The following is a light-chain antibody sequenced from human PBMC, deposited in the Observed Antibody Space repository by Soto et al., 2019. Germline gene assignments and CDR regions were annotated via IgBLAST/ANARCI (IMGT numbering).Light chain of an antibody. J-gene: IGKJ1*01. CDR3: LQDYGDSWT. Sequence: TQMTQPPWSLSASLGDKIIITCRPSRDVGGDVSWYQQKPGKAPKLVIYAASNLYTGVPSRFRGRRSGTEFTLTISSLQPEDFASYYCLQDYGDSWTFGQGTKVEIE. CDR1: RDVGGD. V-gene: IGKV1-6*01. CDR2: AAS.